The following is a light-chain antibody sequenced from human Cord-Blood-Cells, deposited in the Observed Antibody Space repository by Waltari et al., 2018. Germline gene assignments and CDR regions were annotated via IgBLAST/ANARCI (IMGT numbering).Light chain of an antibody. CDR1: SSAVGRYNL. V-gene: IGLV2-23*01. CDR2: EGS. Sequence: QSALPQPASVSGSPGQSIPISCTGPSSAVGRYNLVSWYQQHPGKTPKLMIYEGSKRPSGVSNRFSGSKSGNTASLTISGLQAEDEADYYCCSYAGSSTWVFGGGTKLTVL. J-gene: IGLJ3*02. CDR3: CSYAGSSTWV.